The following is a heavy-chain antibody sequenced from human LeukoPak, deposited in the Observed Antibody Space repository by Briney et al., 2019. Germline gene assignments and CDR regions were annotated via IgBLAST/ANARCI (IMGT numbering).Heavy chain of an antibody. CDR1: GGTFSSYA. CDR3: ARVFHEPRAFDI. CDR2: IIPILGIA. J-gene: IGHJ3*02. D-gene: IGHD1-14*01. Sequence: SVKVSCKASGGTFSSYAISWVRQAPGQGLEWMGRIIPILGIANYAQKFQGRVTITADKSTSTAYMELRSLRSDDTAVYYCARVFHEPRAFDIRGQGTMVTVSS. V-gene: IGHV1-69*04.